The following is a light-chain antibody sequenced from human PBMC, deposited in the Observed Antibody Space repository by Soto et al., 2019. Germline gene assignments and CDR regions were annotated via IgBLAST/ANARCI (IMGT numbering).Light chain of an antibody. CDR1: ISNIGAGYD. Sequence: QSELTQPPSVSGAPGQRVTISCTGSISNIGAGYDVHWYQQLPCTAPKLLIYGNSNRPSGVPDRFSGSNSGTSASLAITGLQAEDEADYYCQSYDSSLSGSHVFETGTKVTVL. J-gene: IGLJ1*01. V-gene: IGLV1-40*01. CDR3: QSYDSSLSGSHV. CDR2: GNS.